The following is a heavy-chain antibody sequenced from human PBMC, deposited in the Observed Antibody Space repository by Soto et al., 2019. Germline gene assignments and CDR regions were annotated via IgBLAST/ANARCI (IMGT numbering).Heavy chain of an antibody. CDR3: ARLARVAVVKNY. V-gene: IGHV4-39*01. J-gene: IGHJ4*02. Sequence: QLQLQESGPGLVKPSETLSLTCTVSGGSISSSSYYWGWIRQPPGKGLEWIGSIYYSGSTYYNPSLKSRVTISVDTSKNQFSLKLSSVTAADTAVYYCARLARVAVVKNYWGQGTLVTVSS. CDR1: GGSISSSSYY. CDR2: IYYSGST. D-gene: IGHD2-15*01.